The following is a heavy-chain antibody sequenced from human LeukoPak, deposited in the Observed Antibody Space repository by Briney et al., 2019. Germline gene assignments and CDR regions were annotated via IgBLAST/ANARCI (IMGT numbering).Heavy chain of an antibody. CDR1: GFTFSTYG. D-gene: IGHD4-11*01. V-gene: IGHV3-30*18. CDR3: AKANSNSPPLDY. J-gene: IGHJ4*02. CDR2: ISYDGSDK. Sequence: PGGSLRLYCAASGFTFSTYGIHWVRQAPGQGPDSLAVISYDGSDKYYADSVKGRFTISRDNSKNTLYLQMNSLRVEDTAVYYCAKANSNSPPLDYWGQGTLVTVSS.